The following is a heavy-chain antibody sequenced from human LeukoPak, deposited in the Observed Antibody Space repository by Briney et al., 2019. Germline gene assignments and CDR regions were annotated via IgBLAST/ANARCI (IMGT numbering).Heavy chain of an antibody. V-gene: IGHV3-33*01. D-gene: IGHD2-2*01. CDR3: ARDPDHCSSTSCFSWFDP. Sequence: GRSLRLSCAASGFTFSSYGMHWVRQAPGKGLEWVAVIWYDGSNIYYADSVKGRFTISRDNSKNTLYLQMNSLRAEDTAVYYCARDPDHCSSTSCFSWFDPWGQGTLVTVSS. CDR2: IWYDGSNI. J-gene: IGHJ5*02. CDR1: GFTFSSYG.